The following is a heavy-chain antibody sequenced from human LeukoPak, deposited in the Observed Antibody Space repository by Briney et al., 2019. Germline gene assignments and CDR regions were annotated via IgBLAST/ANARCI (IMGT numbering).Heavy chain of an antibody. V-gene: IGHV1-8*01. CDR3: ASGAAYNYGY. J-gene: IGHJ4*02. CDR2: VNPNSDIT. CDR1: GYTFTNYD. D-gene: IGHD2-2*03. Sequence: ASVKVSCKASGYTFTNYDIHWVRQAAGQGLEWMGWVNPNSDITHYSQKFQGRVTMTQNSSISTAYMGLSSLRSEDTAVYYCASGAAYNYGYWGQGTLVTVSS.